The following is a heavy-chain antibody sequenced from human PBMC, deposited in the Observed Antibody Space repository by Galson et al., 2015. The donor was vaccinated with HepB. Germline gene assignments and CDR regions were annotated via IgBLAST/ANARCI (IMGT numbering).Heavy chain of an antibody. CDR3: VRDGLAVAGTGAFDT. J-gene: IGHJ3*02. CDR1: GGTFSSYA. Sequence: SVKVSCKASGGTFSSYAISWVRQAPGQGLEWMGGIIPIFGTANYAQKFQGRVTITADKSTSTAYMELSSLRSEDTAVYYCVRDGLAVAGTGAFDTWGQGTMVTVSS. V-gene: IGHV1-69*06. D-gene: IGHD6-19*01. CDR2: IIPIFGTA.